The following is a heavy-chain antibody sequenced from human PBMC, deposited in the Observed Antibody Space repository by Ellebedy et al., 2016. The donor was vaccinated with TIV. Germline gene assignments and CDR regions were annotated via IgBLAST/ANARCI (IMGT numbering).Heavy chain of an antibody. D-gene: IGHD3-10*01. V-gene: IGHV4-34*09. Sequence: SETLSLTCAVYGGSFSGYYWSWIRQPPGKGLEWIGEINHSGSTYYNPSLKSQVTISVDTSKNQFSLKLSSVTAADTAVYYCARVSYYGSGTPDYWGQGTLVTVSS. CDR2: INHSGST. CDR3: ARVSYYGSGTPDY. J-gene: IGHJ4*02. CDR1: GGSFSGYY.